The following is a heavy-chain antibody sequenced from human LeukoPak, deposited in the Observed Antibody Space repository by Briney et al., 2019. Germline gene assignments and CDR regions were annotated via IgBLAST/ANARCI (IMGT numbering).Heavy chain of an antibody. V-gene: IGHV3-53*01. CDR3: AKGGNGALDY. CDR2: IYSGAGS. Sequence: GGSLRLSCAASGFTVSDSYMTWVRQAPGKGLDWVSVIYSGAGSYYADFVKGRFTISRDNSKNTVYLQMNSLRDEDTAIYYCAKGGNGALDYWGRGTLVTVSS. D-gene: IGHD1-26*01. CDR1: GFTVSDSY. J-gene: IGHJ4*02.